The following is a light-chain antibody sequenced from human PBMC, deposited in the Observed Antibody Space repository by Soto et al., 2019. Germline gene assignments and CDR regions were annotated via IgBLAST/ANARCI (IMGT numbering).Light chain of an antibody. J-gene: IGKJ3*01. V-gene: IGKV1-33*01. CDR3: LQYDEYPFT. CDR1: QDISTY. CDR2: DAA. Sequence: DIQMTQSPSTLSASVGDRVTITCQASQDISTYLNWYEQKPGRAPKLLIYDAAKLETGVPSRFSGSGSGTHFILTISSLQPEDFATYFCLQYDEYPFTFGPGTTVDIK.